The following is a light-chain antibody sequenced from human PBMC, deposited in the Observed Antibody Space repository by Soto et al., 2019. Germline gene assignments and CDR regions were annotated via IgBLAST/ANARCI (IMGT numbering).Light chain of an antibody. V-gene: IGKV1-5*01. Sequence: DIHMISSPSTLSAYVGGRVTITCLASQSISSWLAWYQQKPGKAPKLLIYDASSLESGVPSRFSGSGSGTEFTLTISSLQPDDFATYYCQQYYRSSITFGQGTRLEIK. CDR2: DAS. J-gene: IGKJ5*01. CDR1: QSISSW. CDR3: QQYYRSSIT.